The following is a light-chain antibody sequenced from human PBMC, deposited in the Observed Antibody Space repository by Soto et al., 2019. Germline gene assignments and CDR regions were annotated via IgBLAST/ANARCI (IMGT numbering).Light chain of an antibody. CDR2: AAS. Sequence: AIRMTQSPSSFSASTGDRVTITCRASQSISSWLAWYQQKPGKAPKLLIYAASTLQSGVPSRFSGSGSGTDFTLTISCLQSEDFTTYYCQQYYSYPPWTFGQGTKVDIK. CDR3: QQYYSYPPWT. V-gene: IGKV1-8*01. CDR1: QSISSW. J-gene: IGKJ1*01.